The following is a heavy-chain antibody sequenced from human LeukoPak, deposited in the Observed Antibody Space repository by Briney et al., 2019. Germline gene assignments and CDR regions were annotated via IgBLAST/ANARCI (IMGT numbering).Heavy chain of an antibody. CDR3: TRGTYP. J-gene: IGHJ5*02. CDR1: GFTVNDIF. CDR2: IFNSGGT. V-gene: IGHV3-53*01. Sequence: GGSLRLSCAASGFTVNDIFMTWVRQAPGKGPEWVSIIFNSGGTYYADSVKGRFNTFRDNSKNTIYLQMNNLRPEDTAVYYCTRGTYPWGQGTLVTVSS. D-gene: IGHD3-10*01.